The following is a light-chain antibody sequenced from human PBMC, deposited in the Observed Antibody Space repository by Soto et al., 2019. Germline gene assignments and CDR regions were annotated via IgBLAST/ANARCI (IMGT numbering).Light chain of an antibody. V-gene: IGLV2-14*01. CDR3: FSHRSGNSHV. CDR1: SSDIGSYNF. Sequence: QSVLTQPASVSGSPGQSITISCTGTSSDIGSYNFVSWYQQYPGKAPKLTIYGVTNRPSGVSDRFSGSKTGNTASLTTSGLQAEDEAAYYCFSHRSGNSHVFGNGTKVTVL. CDR2: GVT. J-gene: IGLJ1*01.